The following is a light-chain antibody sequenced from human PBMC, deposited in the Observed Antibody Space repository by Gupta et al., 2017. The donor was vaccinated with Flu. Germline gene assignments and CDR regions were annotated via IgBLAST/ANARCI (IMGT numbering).Light chain of an antibody. CDR3: QQYNSDLT. J-gene: IGKJ1*01. V-gene: IGKV1-5*03. Sequence: DIQMTQSPSTLSASVGDRVTITCRASQNVNTWLAWYQQKPWKAPKLLIYKASNLESGVPSRFSGGGSGTEFTLTISSLQPDDFATYYCQQYNSDLTFGQGTKVEIK. CDR2: KAS. CDR1: QNVNTW.